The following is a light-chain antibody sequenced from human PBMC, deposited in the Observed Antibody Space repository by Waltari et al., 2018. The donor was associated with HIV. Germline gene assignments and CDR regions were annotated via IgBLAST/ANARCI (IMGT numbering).Light chain of an antibody. J-gene: IGLJ1*01. CDR1: SNDVGAYDY. CDR3: ASFTSGRLNV. V-gene: IGLV2-14*01. Sequence: QSALTQPASVSGSPGQSITISCTGTSNDVGAYDYVSWYQQSPGKVPKLLIYHVYNRPSRISNRFSGSKSGNTAFLTISGLRAEDEADYYCASFTSGRLNVFGSGTKVTVL. CDR2: HVY.